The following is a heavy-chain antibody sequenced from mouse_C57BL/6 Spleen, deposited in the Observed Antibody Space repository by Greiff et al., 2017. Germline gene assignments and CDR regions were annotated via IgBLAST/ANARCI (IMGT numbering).Heavy chain of an antibody. D-gene: IGHD2-1*01. V-gene: IGHV1-54*01. CDR2: IIPGSGGT. CDR3: ARSLYGNYVLYYAMDY. Sequence: VQLQQSGAELVRPGTSVKVSCKASGYAFTNYLIEWVKQRPGQGLEWIGVIIPGSGGTNYNEKFKGKATLTADLSSSTAYMQLSSLTSEVSAVYFWARSLYGNYVLYYAMDYWGQGTSVTVSS. CDR1: GYAFTNYL. J-gene: IGHJ4*01.